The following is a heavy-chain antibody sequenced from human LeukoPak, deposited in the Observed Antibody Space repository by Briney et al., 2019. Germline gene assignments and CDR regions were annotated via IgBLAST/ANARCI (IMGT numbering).Heavy chain of an antibody. V-gene: IGHV3-64*01. Sequence: PGGSLRLSCAASGFTFSSYAMHWVRQAPGKGLEYVSAISSNGGSTYYANSVKGRFTISRDNSKNTLYLQMGSLRAEDMAVYYCARGEVAVDTAMVTGAFDIWGQGTMVTVSS. CDR2: ISSNGGST. J-gene: IGHJ3*02. CDR1: GFTFSSYA. CDR3: ARGEVAVDTAMVTGAFDI. D-gene: IGHD5-18*01.